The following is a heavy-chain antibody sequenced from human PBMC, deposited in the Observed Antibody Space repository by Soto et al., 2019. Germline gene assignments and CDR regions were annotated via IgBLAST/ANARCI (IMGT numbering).Heavy chain of an antibody. CDR2: INTDGSVA. CDR3: VSDIHLWRLAS. D-gene: IGHD2-21*01. CDR1: GLTFRSYW. Sequence: GESLKISCAASGLTFRSYWMHWVRQAPGKGLVWVSRINTDGSVAMYVDSVKGRFTISRDNAKNTLYLHMNSLRAEDTAVYYCVSDIHLWRLASWGQGTPVPVSS. J-gene: IGHJ1*01. V-gene: IGHV3-74*03.